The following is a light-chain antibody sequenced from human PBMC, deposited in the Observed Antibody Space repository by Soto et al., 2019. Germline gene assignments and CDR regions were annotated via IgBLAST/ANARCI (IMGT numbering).Light chain of an antibody. Sequence: QSVLTQPRSVSGSPGQSVTLSCTGTSSDVGGYNYVSWYQQHPGKAPKLVIDDVNKRPSGVPDRFSGSRSGNTASLTISGLQAEDEADYYCCSYAGSYTLVFGGGTKLTVL. J-gene: IGLJ3*02. CDR3: CSYAGSYTLV. CDR2: DVN. V-gene: IGLV2-11*01. CDR1: SSDVGGYNY.